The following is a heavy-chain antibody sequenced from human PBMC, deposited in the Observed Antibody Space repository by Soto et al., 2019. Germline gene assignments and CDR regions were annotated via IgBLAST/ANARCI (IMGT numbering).Heavy chain of an antibody. CDR1: GGPFSSYA. CDR2: IIPISGTA. CDR3: ARATTNSGYESGVMDV. D-gene: IGHD5-12*01. V-gene: IGHV1-69*01. Sequence: QVQRVQSGAEVKKPGSSVKVSCKASGGPFSSYAISWVRQAPGQGLEWMGGIIPISGTANYAQKFQGRVTMTADESTSTAYMELSSLRSEATAVYYCARATTNSGYESGVMDVWGHGTTVTVSS. J-gene: IGHJ6*02.